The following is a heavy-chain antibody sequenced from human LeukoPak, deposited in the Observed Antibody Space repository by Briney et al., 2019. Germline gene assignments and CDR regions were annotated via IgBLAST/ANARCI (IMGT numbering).Heavy chain of an antibody. D-gene: IGHD1-26*01. CDR3: AREGYTSIVGALDAFDI. Sequence: GGSLRLSCAASGFTFNNYWMTWVRQAPGKGLEGVATIKQDGSEKYYMDSVKGRFTISRDNAKNSLYLQMNSLRVEDTAVYYCAREGYTSIVGALDAFDIWGQGTMVTVSS. V-gene: IGHV3-7*01. CDR1: GFTFNNYW. CDR2: IKQDGSEK. J-gene: IGHJ3*02.